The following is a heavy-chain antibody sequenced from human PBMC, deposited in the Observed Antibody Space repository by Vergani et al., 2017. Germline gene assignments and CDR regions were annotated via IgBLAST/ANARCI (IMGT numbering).Heavy chain of an antibody. Sequence: EVQLLESGGGLVQPGGSLRLSCAASGFTFSSYAMSWVRQAPGKGLEWVSAMSVSGGSTYYADSVKGRFTISRDNSKNTLYLQMNSLRAEDTAVYYCAKEPHRVATIFGVYYYGMEVWGQGTTVTVCS. V-gene: IGHV3-23*01. CDR3: AKEPHRVATIFGVYYYGMEV. CDR1: GFTFSSYA. CDR2: MSVSGGST. D-gene: IGHD5-12*01. J-gene: IGHJ6*02.